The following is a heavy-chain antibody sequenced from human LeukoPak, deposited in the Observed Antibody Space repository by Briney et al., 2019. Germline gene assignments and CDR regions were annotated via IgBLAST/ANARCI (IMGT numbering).Heavy chain of an antibody. Sequence: SETLSLTCTVSGGSISSHYWSWIRQPPGKGLEWIGYIYYSGSTNYNPSLKSRVTISVDTSKNQFSLKLSSVTAADTAVYYCARGSWSGESYYYYYYMDVWGKGTTVTVSS. CDR2: IYYSGST. CDR1: GGSISSHY. D-gene: IGHD3-10*01. CDR3: ARGSWSGESYYYYYYMDV. V-gene: IGHV4-59*11. J-gene: IGHJ6*03.